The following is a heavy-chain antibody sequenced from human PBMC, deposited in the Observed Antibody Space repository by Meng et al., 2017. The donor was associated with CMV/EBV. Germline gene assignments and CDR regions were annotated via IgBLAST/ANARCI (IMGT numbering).Heavy chain of an antibody. CDR3: AKDVAAASDY. CDR1: GFTFSSSG. Sequence: GESLKISCAASGFTFSSSGMHWVRQAPGKGLEWVAFIRYDGSNKYYADSVKGRFTISRDNSKNTLYLQMNSLKAEDTAVYYCAKDVAAASDYWGQGTLVTVSS. CDR2: IRYDGSNK. J-gene: IGHJ4*02. V-gene: IGHV3-30*02. D-gene: IGHD6-13*01.